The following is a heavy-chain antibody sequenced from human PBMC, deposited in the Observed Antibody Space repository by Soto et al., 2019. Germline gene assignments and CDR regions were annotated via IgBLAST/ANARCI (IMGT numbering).Heavy chain of an antibody. D-gene: IGHD5-18*01. CDR3: WGSYGYGGFDY. CDR2: FDPEDGET. CDR1: GYTITELS. Sequence: GAPVKVSCKVSGYTITELSMHWVRQAPGKGLEWMGGFDPEDGETIYAQKFQGRVTMTEDTSTDTAYMELSSLRSEDTAVYYCWGSYGYGGFDYWGQGTLVTVSS. J-gene: IGHJ4*02. V-gene: IGHV1-24*01.